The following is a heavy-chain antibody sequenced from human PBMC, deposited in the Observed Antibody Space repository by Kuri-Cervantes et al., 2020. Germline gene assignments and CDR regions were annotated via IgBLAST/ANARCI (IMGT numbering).Heavy chain of an antibody. CDR3: VRSIGVDS. V-gene: IGHV3-20*04. D-gene: IGHD2-15*01. CDR1: GFTFDDYG. Sequence: GGSLRLSCAASGFTFDDYGMTWVRQAPGKGLQWVSGLTWSGGNTAYANSVKGRFTISRDNAKNSLYLQMNSLRADDTAIYYCVRSIGVDSWGQGTLVTVSS. J-gene: IGHJ4*02. CDR2: LTWSGGNT.